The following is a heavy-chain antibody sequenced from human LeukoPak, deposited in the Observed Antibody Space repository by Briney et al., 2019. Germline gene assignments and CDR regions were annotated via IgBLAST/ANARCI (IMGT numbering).Heavy chain of an antibody. V-gene: IGHV3-23*01. CDR3: AKEGHTVAGNGYFDS. D-gene: IGHD6-19*01. CDR2: ISGSGIDT. J-gene: IGHJ4*02. Sequence: PGGSLRLSCAASGFTFSSYGMSWVRQAPGKGLEWVSSISGSGIDTYYADSVKGRFTVSRDNSENTLYLHMNTLTDEDTALYYCAKEGHTVAGNGYFDSWGQGTLVTVSS. CDR1: GFTFSSYG.